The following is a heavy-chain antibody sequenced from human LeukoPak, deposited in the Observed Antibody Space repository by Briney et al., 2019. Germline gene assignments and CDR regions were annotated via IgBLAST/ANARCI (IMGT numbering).Heavy chain of an antibody. D-gene: IGHD5-24*01. CDR2: ISSSSSYI. CDR1: GFTFSSYS. V-gene: IGHV3-21*01. J-gene: IGHJ4*02. Sequence: PGGSLRLSCAASGFTFSSYSMNWVRQAPGKGLEWVSSISSSSSYIYYADSVKGRFTISRDNAKNSLYLQMNSLRAEDTAVYYCAREARGYNRNFDYWGQGTLVTVSS. CDR3: AREARGYNRNFDY.